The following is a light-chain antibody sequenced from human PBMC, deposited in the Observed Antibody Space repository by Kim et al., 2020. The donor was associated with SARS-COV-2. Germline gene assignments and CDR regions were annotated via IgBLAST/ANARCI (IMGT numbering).Light chain of an antibody. V-gene: IGLV1-51*01. Sequence: KAPTACSGSSSNIGNNALSWYQQLPGTAPKLLIYDNNKRPSGIPDRFSGSKSGTSASLGIAGLQTGDEADYYCGTWDSSLSAYWVFGGGTQLTVL. J-gene: IGLJ3*02. CDR2: DNN. CDR1: SSNIGNNA. CDR3: GTWDSSLSAYWV.